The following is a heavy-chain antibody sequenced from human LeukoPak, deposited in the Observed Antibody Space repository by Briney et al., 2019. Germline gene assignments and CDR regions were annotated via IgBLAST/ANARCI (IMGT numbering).Heavy chain of an antibody. CDR2: ISYDGSNK. D-gene: IGHD3-10*01. J-gene: IGHJ6*02. Sequence: PGGSLRLSCAASGFTFSSYGMHWVRQAPGKGLEWVAVISYDGSNKYYADSVKGRFTISRDNSKNTLYLQMNSLRAEDTAVYYCAKDPRITMVRGVIISGMGVWGQGTTVTVSS. CDR1: GFTFSSYG. V-gene: IGHV3-30*18. CDR3: AKDPRITMVRGVIISGMGV.